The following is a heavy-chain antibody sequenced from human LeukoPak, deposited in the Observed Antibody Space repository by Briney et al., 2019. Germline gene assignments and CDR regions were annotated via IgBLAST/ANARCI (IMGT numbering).Heavy chain of an antibody. CDR1: GGSISSYY. J-gene: IGHJ4*02. D-gene: IGHD1-26*01. CDR2: IYTSGST. Sequence: PSETLSLTCTDSGGSISSYYWSWIRQPAGKGLEWIGHIYTSGSTNYNPSLKSRVTMSVDTSKNQFSLKLSSVTAADTAVYYCAGIRVGATPFDYWGQGTLVTVSS. CDR3: AGIRVGATPFDY. V-gene: IGHV4-4*07.